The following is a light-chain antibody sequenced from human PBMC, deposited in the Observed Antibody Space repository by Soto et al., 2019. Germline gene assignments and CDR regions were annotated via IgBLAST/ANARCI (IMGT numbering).Light chain of an antibody. CDR3: QPYNSYRWT. CDR1: QSIRSY. CDR2: AAY. V-gene: IGKV1-39*01. Sequence: DIQLTQSPSSLSASVGDRVTLTCRASQSIRSYLNWYQQKPGKAPKLLIYAAYSLQTGVSSRFSGSGSGTDFTLTISSLQPDDFATYYCQPYNSYRWTFGLGTKVEIK. J-gene: IGKJ1*01.